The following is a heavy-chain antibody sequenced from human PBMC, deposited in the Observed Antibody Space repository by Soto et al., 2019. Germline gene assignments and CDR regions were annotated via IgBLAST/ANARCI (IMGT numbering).Heavy chain of an antibody. J-gene: IGHJ4*02. D-gene: IGHD5-18*01. Sequence: QAGGSLRLSCAASGFTVSSNYMSWVRQAPGKGLEWVSVIYSGGSTYYADSVKGRFTISRDNSKNTLYLQMNSLRAEDTAVYYCARSKRAYSYGSKGRYYFDYWGQGTLVTVSS. CDR2: IYSGGST. CDR1: GFTVSSNY. CDR3: ARSKRAYSYGSKGRYYFDY. V-gene: IGHV3-53*01.